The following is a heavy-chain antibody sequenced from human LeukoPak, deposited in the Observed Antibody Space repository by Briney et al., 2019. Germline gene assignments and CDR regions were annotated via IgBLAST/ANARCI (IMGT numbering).Heavy chain of an antibody. J-gene: IGHJ4*02. V-gene: IGHV3-30*18. D-gene: IGHD6-19*01. CDR1: GFTFSNYD. CDR3: AKEYSSGYSDY. CDR2: IRYDGSNQ. Sequence: GRSLRLSCAASGFTFSNYDMHWVRQGPGKGLEWVAVIRYDGSNQYYADSVKGRFTISRDNSRNTVYLQMNSLRAEDTAMYYCAKEYSSGYSDYWGQGTLVTVSS.